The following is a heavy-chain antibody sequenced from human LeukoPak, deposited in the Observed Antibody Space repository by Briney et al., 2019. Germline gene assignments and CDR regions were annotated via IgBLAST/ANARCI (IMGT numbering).Heavy chain of an antibody. CDR3: ARAGGFPLYYYYYYMDV. D-gene: IGHD1-26*01. CDR2: ISYDGSNK. J-gene: IGHJ6*03. CDR1: GFTFSSYA. Sequence: QPGRSLRLSCAASGFTFSSYAMHWVRQAPGKGLEWVAVISYDGSNKYYADSVKGRFTISRDNSKNTLYLQMNSLRAEDTAVYYCARAGGFPLYYYYYYMDVWGKGTTVTVSS. V-gene: IGHV3-30-3*01.